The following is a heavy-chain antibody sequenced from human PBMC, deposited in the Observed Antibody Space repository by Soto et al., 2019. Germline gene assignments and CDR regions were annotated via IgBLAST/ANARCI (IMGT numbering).Heavy chain of an antibody. D-gene: IGHD2-2*01. J-gene: IGHJ6*03. CDR2: ISYDGSNK. CDR1: GFTFSSYG. CDR3: AKDSRFTTGYMDV. V-gene: IGHV3-30*18. Sequence: PGGSLRLSCAASGFTFSSYGMHWVRQVPGKGLEWVAVISYDGSNKYYADSVKGRFTISRDNSKNTLYLQMNSLRAEDTAVYYCAKDSRFTTGYMDVWGKGTTVTVSS.